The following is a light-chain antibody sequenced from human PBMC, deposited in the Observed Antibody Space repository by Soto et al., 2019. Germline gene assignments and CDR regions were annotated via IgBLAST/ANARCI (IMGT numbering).Light chain of an antibody. CDR3: KQSSAFPLT. CDR2: AVS. Sequence: IQLTQSPSSLSASVGDRVTINCRASQGISSYLAWYQQKPGKAPELLIYAVSYLQSGVPSRFSGSGSGTDFTLTISSLQPEDFATYFCKQSSAFPLTFGGGTKVDIK. J-gene: IGKJ4*01. V-gene: IGKV1-9*01. CDR1: QGISSY.